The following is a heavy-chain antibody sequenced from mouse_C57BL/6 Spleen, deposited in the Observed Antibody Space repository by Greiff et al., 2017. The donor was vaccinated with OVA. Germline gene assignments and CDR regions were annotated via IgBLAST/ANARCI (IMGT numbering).Heavy chain of an antibody. V-gene: IGHV1-54*01. CDR3: ARKEFITTDYFDY. Sequence: QVQLQQSGAELVRPGTSVKVSCQASGYAFTNYLIEWVKQRPGQGLEWIGVINPGSGGTNYNEKFKGKATLTADKSSSTAYMQLSSLTSEDSAVYFCARKEFITTDYFDYWGQGTTLTVSS. CDR2: INPGSGGT. D-gene: IGHD1-1*01. J-gene: IGHJ2*01. CDR1: GYAFTNYL.